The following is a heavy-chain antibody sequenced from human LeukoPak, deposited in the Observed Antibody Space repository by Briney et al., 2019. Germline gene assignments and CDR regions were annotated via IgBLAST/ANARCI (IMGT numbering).Heavy chain of an antibody. CDR3: AGSFGSGWSPYYFDY. CDR1: GYTFTSYG. Sequence: ASVKVSCKASGYTFTSYGISWVRQAPGQGLEWMGWISAYNGNTNYAQKLQGRVTMTTDTSTSTAYMELRSLRSDGTAVYYCAGSFGSGWSPYYFDYRGQGTLVTVSS. D-gene: IGHD6-19*01. J-gene: IGHJ4*02. V-gene: IGHV1-18*01. CDR2: ISAYNGNT.